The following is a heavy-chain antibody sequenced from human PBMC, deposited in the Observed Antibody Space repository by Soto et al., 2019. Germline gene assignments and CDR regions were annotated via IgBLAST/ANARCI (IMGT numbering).Heavy chain of an antibody. CDR3: ARTTFYDIFTAYYSLFDY. D-gene: IGHD3-9*01. V-gene: IGHV4-31*03. J-gene: IGHJ4*02. Sequence: QVQLQESGPGLVKPSQTLTLTCTVSGGSISSGSFYWSWIRQHPGKGLEWIGHISDSGSSYYNPSFEGRVTISVDTSKNQFSLKLSAVTAADTAVYFCARTTFYDIFTAYYSLFDYWGQGTLVTVSS. CDR1: GGSISSGSFY. CDR2: ISDSGSS.